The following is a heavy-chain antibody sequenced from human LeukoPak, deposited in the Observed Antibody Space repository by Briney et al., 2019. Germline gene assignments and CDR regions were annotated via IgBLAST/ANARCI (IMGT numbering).Heavy chain of an antibody. CDR2: ISGSGGST. CDR1: GFTFSSYA. J-gene: IGHJ6*02. V-gene: IGHV3-23*01. Sequence: PGGSLRLSCAASGFTFSSYAMSWVRQAPGKGLEWVSAISGSGGSTYYADSVKGRFTISRDNSKNTLYLQMNSLRAEDTAVYYCTRDGTRDFYYGMDVWGQGTTVTVSS. CDR3: TRDGTRDFYYGMDV. D-gene: IGHD5-24*01.